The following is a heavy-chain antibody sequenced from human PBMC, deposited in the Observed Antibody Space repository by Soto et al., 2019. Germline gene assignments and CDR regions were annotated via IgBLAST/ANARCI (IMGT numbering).Heavy chain of an antibody. J-gene: IGHJ5*02. CDR2: ISYDGTKK. V-gene: IGHV3-30-3*01. CDR1: GFPVSTYS. D-gene: IGHD3-16*01. Sequence: QVPVVESGGGVVQPGRSLRLSCAASGFPVSTYSMYWIRQAPGKGLEWVALISYDGTKKVYPDSVKGRFTISRDNSNNTLYLQMNSLRTDDTAVYYCVRCWGTEDGSDLGYNWFNPWGQGTLVTVSS. CDR3: VRCWGTEDGSDLGYNWFNP.